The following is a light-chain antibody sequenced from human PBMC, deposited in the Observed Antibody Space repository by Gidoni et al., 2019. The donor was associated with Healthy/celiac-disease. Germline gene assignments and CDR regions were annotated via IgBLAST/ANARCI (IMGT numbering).Light chain of an antibody. V-gene: IGKV4-1*01. CDR2: WAS. J-gene: IGKJ4*01. CDR1: QSVLYSSNNKNY. Sequence: ILMTQSPDSLAVSLGERATINCKSSQSVLYSSNNKNYLAWYQQKPGQPPKLLIYWASTRESGVPDRFSGSGSGTDFTLTSSSLQAEDVAVYYCQQYYSTPLTCGGXTKVEIK. CDR3: QQYYSTPLT.